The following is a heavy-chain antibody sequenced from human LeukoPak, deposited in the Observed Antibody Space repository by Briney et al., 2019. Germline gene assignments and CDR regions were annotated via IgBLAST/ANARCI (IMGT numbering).Heavy chain of an antibody. Sequence: SETLSLTCAVYGGSFSGYYWSWIRQPPGKGLEWIGEINHSGSTNYNPSLKSRVTISVDTSKNQFSLKLSSVTAADTAVYYCARPYSSLSGGNWFDPWGQGTLVTVSS. J-gene: IGHJ5*02. CDR2: INHSGST. V-gene: IGHV4-34*01. D-gene: IGHD6-6*01. CDR1: GGSFSGYY. CDR3: ARPYSSLSGGNWFDP.